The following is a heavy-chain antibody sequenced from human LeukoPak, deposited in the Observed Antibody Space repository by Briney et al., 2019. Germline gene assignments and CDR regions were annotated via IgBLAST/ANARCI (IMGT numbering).Heavy chain of an antibody. CDR2: IWYDGGNK. J-gene: IGHJ4*02. CDR1: GFTFSSYG. D-gene: IGHD1-1*01. Sequence: GGSLRLSCAASGFTFSSYGMHWVRQAPGKGLEWVAVIWYDGGNKYYADSVKGRFTISRDNSKNTLYLQMNSLRAEDTAVYYCARDIRWDDEVPFDYWGQGTLVTVSS. CDR3: ARDIRWDDEVPFDY. V-gene: IGHV3-33*01.